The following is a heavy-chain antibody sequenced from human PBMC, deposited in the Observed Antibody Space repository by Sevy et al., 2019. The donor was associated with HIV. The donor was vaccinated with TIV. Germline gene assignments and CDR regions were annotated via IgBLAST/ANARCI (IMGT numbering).Heavy chain of an antibody. CDR3: ARDNSGYFFFDY. CDR2: ISQTYDGSKK. D-gene: IGHD3-22*01. J-gene: IGHJ4*02. V-gene: IGHV3-30-3*01. Sequence: GGSLRLSCAASGFTFGSYTLHWVRQAPGKGLEWVALISQTYDGSKKYYTDSVQGRFTISRDNSKNTLYLQMDSLGPAETAVYYCARDNSGYFFFDYWGQGILVTVSS. CDR1: GFTFGSYT.